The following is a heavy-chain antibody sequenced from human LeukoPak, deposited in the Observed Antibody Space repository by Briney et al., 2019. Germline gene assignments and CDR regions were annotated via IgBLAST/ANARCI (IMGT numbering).Heavy chain of an antibody. V-gene: IGHV3-23*01. Sequence: PGGSLRLSCAASGFTFSTYGMSWVRQAPGKGLEWVSGISGSGGSRFYTDSVKGRFTISRDNSKNSLYLQMNSLRAEDTAVYYCARILNYNYCSGGSCYSGPFDYWGQGTLVTVSS. CDR2: ISGSGGSR. CDR1: GFTFSTYG. CDR3: ARILNYNYCSGGSCYSGPFDY. D-gene: IGHD2-15*01. J-gene: IGHJ4*02.